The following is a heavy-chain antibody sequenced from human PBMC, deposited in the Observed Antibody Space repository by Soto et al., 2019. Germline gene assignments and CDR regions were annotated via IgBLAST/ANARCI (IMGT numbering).Heavy chain of an antibody. CDR1: GFTVSNNY. Sequence: EEQLVESGGDLVQPGGSLRLSCAASGFTVSNNYMSWVRQAPGKGLEWVSLIYSGGSTYYEDSVKGRINISRNSSKNKLYLQMNSLRAEDTAMYYCAAYSHKGYWGQGTLVTVSS. CDR2: IYSGGST. J-gene: IGHJ4*02. CDR3: AAYSHKGY. V-gene: IGHV3-66*01. D-gene: IGHD3-16*01.